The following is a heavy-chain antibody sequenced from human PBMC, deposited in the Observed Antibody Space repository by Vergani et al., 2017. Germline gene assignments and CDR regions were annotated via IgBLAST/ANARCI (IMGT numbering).Heavy chain of an antibody. CDR1: GGTFSSYA. D-gene: IGHD3-22*01. CDR3: ARDGDGLTTIEYYFDY. Sequence: QVQLVQSGAKVKKPGSSVKVSCKASGGTFSSYAISWVRQAPGQGLEWMGRIIPILGIANYAQKFQGRVTITADKSTSTAYMELSSLRSEDTAVYYCARDGDGLTTIEYYFDYWGQGTLVTVSS. V-gene: IGHV1-69*04. CDR2: IIPILGIA. J-gene: IGHJ4*02.